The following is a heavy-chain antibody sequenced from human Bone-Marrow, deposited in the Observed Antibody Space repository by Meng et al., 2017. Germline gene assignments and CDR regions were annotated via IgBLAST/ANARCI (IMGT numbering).Heavy chain of an antibody. J-gene: IGHJ4*02. CDR3: ARDENISLGKLFGDY. CDR1: GYTFTAYY. CDR2: INPDTGDT. V-gene: IGHV1-2*06. D-gene: IGHD2-21*01. Sequence: GESLKISCKGSGYTFTAYYIHWVRQAPGQGLEWMGHINPDTGDTLYAQKFQGRVSMTGDTSISTAYVELSGLRSDDTAVYYCARDENISLGKLFGDYWGQGTLVTVAS.